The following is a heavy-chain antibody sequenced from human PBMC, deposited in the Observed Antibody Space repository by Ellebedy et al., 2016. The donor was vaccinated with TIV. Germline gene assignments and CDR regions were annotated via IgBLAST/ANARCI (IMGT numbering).Heavy chain of an antibody. CDR3: ARDSSNSRWYL. D-gene: IGHD4-23*01. V-gene: IGHV4-59*01. J-gene: IGHJ5*02. CDR2: VHYSGGT. CDR1: GGSTNSYY. Sequence: SETLSLTXSVSGGSTNSYYWSWIRQSPVKGLEWIGYVHYSGGTKYSPSLKSRVFISIDTSKNQFSLKLSSVTAADTAVYYCARDSSNSRWYLWGQGTLVTVSS.